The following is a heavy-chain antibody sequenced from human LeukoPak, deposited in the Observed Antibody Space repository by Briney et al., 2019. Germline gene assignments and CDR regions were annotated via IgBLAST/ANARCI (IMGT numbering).Heavy chain of an antibody. J-gene: IGHJ4*02. CDR2: IGTAGDT. Sequence: GGSLRLSCVVSGFTFSIHGMHWVRQATGKGLEWVSAIGTAGDTFYPGSVKGRFTISRENAKNSLFLQMNSLRAEDTAVYYCARQKASHGNFDYWGQGTLVTVSS. V-gene: IGHV3-13*01. D-gene: IGHD1-26*01. CDR3: ARQKASHGNFDY. CDR1: GFTFSIHG.